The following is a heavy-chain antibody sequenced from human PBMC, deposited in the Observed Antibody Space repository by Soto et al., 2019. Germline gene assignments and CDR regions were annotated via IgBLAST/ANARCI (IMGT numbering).Heavy chain of an antibody. CDR2: ISSSSSTI. V-gene: IGHV3-48*01. J-gene: IGHJ6*03. D-gene: IGHD3-3*01. CDR1: GFTFSSYR. CDR3: ARGEFTIFGTMSYYYYYMDV. Sequence: EVQLVESGGGLVQPGGSLRLSCAASGFTFSSYRMNWVRQAPGKGLEWVSYISSSSSTIYYADSVKGRFTISRDNAKNSLYLQMNSLRAEDTAVYYCARGEFTIFGTMSYYYYYMDVWGKGTTVTVSS.